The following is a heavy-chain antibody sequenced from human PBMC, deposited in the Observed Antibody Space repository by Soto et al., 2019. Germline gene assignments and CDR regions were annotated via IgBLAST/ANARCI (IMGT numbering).Heavy chain of an antibody. Sequence: QVQLQESGPGLVKPSQTLSLTCTVSGGSISSGDYYWSWIRQPPGKGLEWIGNIYYSGSTYYNPSLKSRGTISVDTSKKQFPLKLSSVTAADTAVYYCASRKSSPYFDYWGQGTLVTVSS. CDR2: IYYSGST. J-gene: IGHJ4*02. CDR1: GGSISSGDYY. CDR3: ASRKSSPYFDY. D-gene: IGHD3-10*01. V-gene: IGHV4-30-4*01.